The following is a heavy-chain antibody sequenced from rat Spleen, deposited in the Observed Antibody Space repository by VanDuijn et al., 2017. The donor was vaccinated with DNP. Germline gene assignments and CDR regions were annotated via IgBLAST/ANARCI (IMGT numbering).Heavy chain of an antibody. Sequence: QVQLKESGPGLVQPSQTLSLTCTVSGLSLTRNRVSWIRQPPGKGLEWLGVIWSNGATDYNSAIKSRLSISRDTSKSQVFLKMNSLKTEDTATYYCARSHYSSYNYYVMDAWGQGASVTVSS. J-gene: IGHJ4*01. V-gene: IGHV2-47*01. CDR2: IWSNGAT. D-gene: IGHD1-2*01. CDR3: ARSHYSSYNYYVMDA. CDR1: GLSLTRNR.